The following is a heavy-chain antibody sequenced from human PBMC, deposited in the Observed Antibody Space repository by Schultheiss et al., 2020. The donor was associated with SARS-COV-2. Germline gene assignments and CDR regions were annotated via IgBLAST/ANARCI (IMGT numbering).Heavy chain of an antibody. CDR3: TSFWRLYYMDV. CDR2: IRSKAYGGTT. V-gene: IGHV3-49*04. J-gene: IGHJ6*03. Sequence: GGSLRLSCAASGFTFSSYAMSWVRQAPGKGLEWVGFIRSKAYGGTTEYAASVKGRFTISRDDSKSIAYLQMNSLKTEDTAVYYCTSFWRLYYMDVWGKGTTVTVSS. D-gene: IGHD3-3*01. CDR1: GFTFSSYA.